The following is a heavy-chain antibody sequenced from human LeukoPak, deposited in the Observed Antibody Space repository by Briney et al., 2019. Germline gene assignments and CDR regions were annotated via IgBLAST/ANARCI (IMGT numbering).Heavy chain of an antibody. V-gene: IGHV4-59*01. J-gene: IGHJ4*02. CDR1: GGSISSYY. D-gene: IGHD4-17*01. CDR3: ARGVARVTTYDY. CDR2: IYYSGST. Sequence: SGPTLVKPSETLSLTCTVSGGSISSYYWSWIRQPPGKGLEWIGYIYYSGSTNYNPSLKSRVTISVDTSKNQFSLKLSSVTAADTAVYYCARGVARVTTYDYWGQGTLVTVSS.